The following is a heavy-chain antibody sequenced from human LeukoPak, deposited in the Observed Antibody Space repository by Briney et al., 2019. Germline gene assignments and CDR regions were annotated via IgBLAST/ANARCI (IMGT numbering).Heavy chain of an antibody. J-gene: IGHJ3*02. V-gene: IGHV1-18*01. CDR3: ARDGRWYYDFWSARHDAFDI. CDR1: GYTFTSYG. D-gene: IGHD3-3*01. Sequence: GASVKVSCKASGYTFTSYGISWVRQAPGQGLEWMGWISAYNGNTNYAQKLQGRVTMTTDTSTSTAYMELRSLRSDDTAVYYCARDGRWYYDFWSARHDAFDIWGQGTMVIVSS. CDR2: ISAYNGNT.